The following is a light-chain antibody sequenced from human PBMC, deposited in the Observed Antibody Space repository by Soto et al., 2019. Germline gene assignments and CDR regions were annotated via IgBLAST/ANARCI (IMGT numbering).Light chain of an antibody. Sequence: DIQMTQSPFTLPASVGDRGTITCRASQTINSWLAWYQQKPGKAPKLLISKASSLESGVPSRFSGSGSGTEFTLSISGLQADDFATYYCQQYKTYPWTFGQGTKVEIK. CDR3: QQYKTYPWT. CDR1: QTINSW. V-gene: IGKV1-5*03. J-gene: IGKJ1*01. CDR2: KAS.